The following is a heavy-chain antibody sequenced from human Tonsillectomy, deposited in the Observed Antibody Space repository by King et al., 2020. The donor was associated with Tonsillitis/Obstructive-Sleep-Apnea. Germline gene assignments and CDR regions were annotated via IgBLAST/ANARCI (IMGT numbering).Heavy chain of an antibody. D-gene: IGHD3-9*01. CDR1: GFTFTSSA. CDR2: IVVGSGNT. V-gene: IGHV1-58*01. Sequence: QLVQSGPEVKKPGTSVKVSCKASGFTFTSSAVQWVRQARGQRLEWIGWIVVGSGNTDYAQKFQERVTITRDMSTSTAYMELSSLRSEDTAVYYCAAEPDILTGYLFDYWGQGTLVTVSS. CDR3: AAEPDILTGYLFDY. J-gene: IGHJ4*02.